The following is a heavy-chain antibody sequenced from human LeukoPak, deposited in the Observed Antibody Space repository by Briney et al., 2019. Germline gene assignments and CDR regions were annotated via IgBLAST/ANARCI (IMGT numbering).Heavy chain of an antibody. J-gene: IGHJ4*02. CDR3: VRGSAAAGLRFDY. CDR2: IYTSGIT. D-gene: IGHD6-13*01. Sequence: SETLSLTCSVSGGSISSDYWSWIRQPAGKGLEWIGRIYTSGITNYNLSLKSRVSMSEDTSKNQFSLKLKSVTAADTAVYYCVRGSAAAGLRFDYWGQGTMVTVSS. CDR1: GGSISSDY. V-gene: IGHV4-4*07.